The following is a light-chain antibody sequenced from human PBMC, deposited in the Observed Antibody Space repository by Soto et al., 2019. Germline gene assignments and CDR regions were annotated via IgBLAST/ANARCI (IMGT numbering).Light chain of an antibody. CDR2: AAS. Sequence: DIQLTQSPSFLSASVGDRVTITCRASQGISTYLAWYQKKPGKAPKLLIYAASTLQSGVPSRFSGSGSGTEFTLTISSLQPADFATYYCQQLNSYPRTFGQGTKLEIK. V-gene: IGKV1-9*01. CDR1: QGISTY. CDR3: QQLNSYPRT. J-gene: IGKJ2*01.